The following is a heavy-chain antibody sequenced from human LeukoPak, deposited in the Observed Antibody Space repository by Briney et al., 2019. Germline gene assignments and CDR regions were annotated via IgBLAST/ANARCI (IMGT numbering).Heavy chain of an antibody. Sequence: PSETLSLTCAVYGGSFSGYYWSWIRQPPGKGLEWIGEINHSGSTNYNPSLKSRVTISVDTSKNQFSLKLSSVTAADTAVHYCARGAAADYWGQGTLVTVSS. CDR2: INHSGST. CDR1: GGSFSGYY. J-gene: IGHJ4*02. V-gene: IGHV4-34*01. CDR3: ARGAAADY. D-gene: IGHD6-13*01.